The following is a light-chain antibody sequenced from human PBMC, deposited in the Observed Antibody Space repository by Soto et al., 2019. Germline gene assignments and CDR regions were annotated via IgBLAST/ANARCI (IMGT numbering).Light chain of an antibody. J-gene: IGKJ3*01. Sequence: EFVLTQSPGTLSLSPGARATLSCRAGQSVSSNYLAWYQQKPGQAPRLLIYGASSRATGIPDRFSGSGSGTDFTLTISRLEPEDFAVDYCQQYGSSPLFTFGPGTKVDIK. CDR2: GAS. CDR3: QQYGSSPLFT. V-gene: IGKV3-20*01. CDR1: QSVSSNY.